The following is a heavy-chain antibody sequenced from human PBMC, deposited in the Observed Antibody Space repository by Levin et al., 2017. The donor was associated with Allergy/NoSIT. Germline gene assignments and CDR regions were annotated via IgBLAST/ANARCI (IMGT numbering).Heavy chain of an antibody. CDR3: ARDRRLDKRYLGNWFDP. J-gene: IGHJ5*02. Sequence: GESLKISCKASGYTFTGYYMHWVRQAPGQGLEWMGWINPNSGGTNYAQKFQGRVTMTRDTSISTAYMELSRLRSDDTAVYYCARDRRLDKRYLGNWFDPWGQGTLVTVSS. D-gene: IGHD5-12*01. V-gene: IGHV1-2*02. CDR1: GYTFTGYY. CDR2: INPNSGGT.